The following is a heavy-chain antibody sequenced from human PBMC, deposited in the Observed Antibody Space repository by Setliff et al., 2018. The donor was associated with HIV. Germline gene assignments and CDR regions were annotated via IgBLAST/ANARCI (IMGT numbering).Heavy chain of an antibody. V-gene: IGHV3-48*03. D-gene: IGHD6-19*01. CDR3: AREATPRHSSGWVYFDY. Sequence: GGSLRLSCAASGFTFSNYEMSWVRQAPGKGPEWVSYITGSGDTIYYADSVKGRFTMSRDNAKDSVYLQVNTLRVEDTAVYYCAREATPRHSSGWVYFDYWGQGMMVTVSS. CDR1: GFTFSNYE. CDR2: ITGSGDTI. J-gene: IGHJ4*02.